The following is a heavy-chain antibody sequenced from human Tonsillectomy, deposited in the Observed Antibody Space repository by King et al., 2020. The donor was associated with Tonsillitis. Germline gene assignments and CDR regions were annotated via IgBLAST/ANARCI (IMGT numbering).Heavy chain of an antibody. CDR3: TRGRRD. Sequence: VQLVESGGGLVQPGRSLRLSCTASGFIFGDYAINWFRQAPGKGLEWVGFIRSRPSGGTTENAASVKGRFTISRDDSKGIAYLQMNSLKTDDTAVYYCTRGRRDWGQGTLVTVSS. CDR1: GFIFGDYA. V-gene: IGHV3-49*03. CDR2: IRSRPSGGTT. J-gene: IGHJ4*02.